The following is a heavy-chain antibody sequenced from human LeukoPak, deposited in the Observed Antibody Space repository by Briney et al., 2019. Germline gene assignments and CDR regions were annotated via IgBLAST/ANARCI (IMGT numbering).Heavy chain of an antibody. D-gene: IGHD2-2*01. CDR3: ASLPQLLRDDAFDI. Sequence: ASVKVSCKASGYTFTGYYMHWVRQAPGQGLEWMGWINPNSGGANYAQKFQGRVTMTRDTSISTAYMELSRLRSDDTAVYYCASLPQLLRDDAFDIWGQGTMVTVSS. CDR2: INPNSGGA. V-gene: IGHV1-2*02. J-gene: IGHJ3*02. CDR1: GYTFTGYY.